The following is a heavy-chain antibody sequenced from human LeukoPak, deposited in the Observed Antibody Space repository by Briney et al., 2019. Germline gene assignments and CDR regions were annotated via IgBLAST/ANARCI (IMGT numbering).Heavy chain of an antibody. CDR2: ISSSSSYI. V-gene: IGHV3-21*01. D-gene: IGHD1-26*01. CDR1: GFTFSSYS. J-gene: IGHJ3*02. Sequence: GGSLRLSCAASGFTFSSYSMNWVRQAPGKGLEWVSSISSSSSYIYYADSVKGRFTISRDNAKNSLYLQMNSLRAEDTAVYYCARPTAVGATPRAFDIWGQGTMVTVSS. CDR3: ARPTAVGATPRAFDI.